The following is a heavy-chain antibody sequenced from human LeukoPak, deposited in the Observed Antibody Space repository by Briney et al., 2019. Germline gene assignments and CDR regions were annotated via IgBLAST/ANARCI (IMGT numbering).Heavy chain of an antibody. CDR2: IYYSGST. CDR3: ARQSGTYRDDFDY. Sequence: SETLSLTCTVSGGSISSSSYYWGWIRQPPGKGLDWIGSIYYSGSTYYNPSLKSRVTMSVDTSKNQFSLKLSTVTAADTAVYYCARQSGTYRDDFDYWGQGTLVTVSS. J-gene: IGHJ4*02. D-gene: IGHD1-26*01. CDR1: GGSISSSSYY. V-gene: IGHV4-39*01.